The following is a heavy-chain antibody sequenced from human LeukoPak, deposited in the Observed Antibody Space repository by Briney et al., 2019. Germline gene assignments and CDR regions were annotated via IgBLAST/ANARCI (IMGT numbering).Heavy chain of an antibody. CDR3: AKGEGGSCSSSSCSTYFDY. CDR1: GFTFSTYA. Sequence: GGSLRLSCAASGFTFSTYAMNWVRQAPGKGLEWVSSISGGDESTYNADSVKGRFIISRDNSKNTLYLQMNGLRAEDMAIYYCAKGEGGSCSSSSCSTYFDYWGQGTLVTVSS. V-gene: IGHV3-23*01. CDR2: ISGGDEST. J-gene: IGHJ4*02. D-gene: IGHD2-15*01.